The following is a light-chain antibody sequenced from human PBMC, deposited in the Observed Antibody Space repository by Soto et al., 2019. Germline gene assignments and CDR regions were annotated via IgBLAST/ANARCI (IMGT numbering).Light chain of an antibody. V-gene: IGKV3-20*01. Sequence: EIVLTQSPGTLSLSPGERATLSCRASQSVSSNYLAWYQQRPGQAPRVLIYGASSRATGIPDRFSGCGSGTDFTLTISRLEPEDFAVYFCHHYGNSPPNTFGQGTKVEIK. CDR1: QSVSSNY. CDR3: HHYGNSPPNT. CDR2: GAS. J-gene: IGKJ2*01.